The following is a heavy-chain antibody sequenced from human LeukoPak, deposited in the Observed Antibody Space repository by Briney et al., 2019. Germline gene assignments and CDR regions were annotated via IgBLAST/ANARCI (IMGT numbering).Heavy chain of an antibody. D-gene: IGHD3-3*01. CDR2: ISRSSTYI. CDR3: ARESDFWSGYYLYYFDY. CDR1: GFTFSSYS. Sequence: GGSLRLSCAASGFTFSSYSMNWVRQAPGKGLEWVSSISRSSTYIYYADSVKGRFTISRDNAKNLLYLQMNSVRAEDTAVYYCARESDFWSGYYLYYFDYWGQGTLVTVSS. J-gene: IGHJ4*02. V-gene: IGHV3-21*01.